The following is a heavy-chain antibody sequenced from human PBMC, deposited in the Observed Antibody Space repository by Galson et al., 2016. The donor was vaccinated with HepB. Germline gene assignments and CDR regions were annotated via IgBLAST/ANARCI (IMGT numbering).Heavy chain of an antibody. V-gene: IGHV3-23*01. J-gene: IGHJ4*02. Sequence: SLRLSCAASGFIFRSYWMSWVRQAPGKGLEWVSTISGDGASTYYADSVKGRFSISRDNSRTTLDLQMHSLRGEDTTLYYCAKDPYYSSGWGAFESWGQGTLVTVSS. CDR1: GFIFRSYW. D-gene: IGHD6-19*01. CDR2: ISGDGAST. CDR3: AKDPYYSSGWGAFES.